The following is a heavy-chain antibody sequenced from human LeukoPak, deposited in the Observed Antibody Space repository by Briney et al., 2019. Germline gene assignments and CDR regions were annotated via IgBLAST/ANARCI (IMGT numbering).Heavy chain of an antibody. CDR3: ANWNYMFPMDV. CDR1: GFTFSSYA. Sequence: HPGGSLRLSCAASGFTFSSYAMHWVRQAPGEGLEWVSAISGSGGSTYYADSVKGRFTISRDNSKNTLYLQMNSLRAEDTAVYYCANWNYMFPMDVWGKGTTVTVSS. V-gene: IGHV3-23*01. J-gene: IGHJ6*03. D-gene: IGHD1-7*01. CDR2: ISGSGGST.